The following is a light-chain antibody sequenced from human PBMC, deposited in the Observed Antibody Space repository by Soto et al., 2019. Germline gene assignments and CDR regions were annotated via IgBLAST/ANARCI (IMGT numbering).Light chain of an antibody. Sequence: DIQMTHSPSSLSASVGDRVTITCQASQDISNYLNWYQQKPGKAPKLLIYDASNLETGVPSRFSGSGSGKDFTFTISSLQPEDIATHYCQQYDNLPLTFGGGTKVEIX. CDR3: QQYDNLPLT. V-gene: IGKV1-33*01. CDR1: QDISNY. J-gene: IGKJ4*01. CDR2: DAS.